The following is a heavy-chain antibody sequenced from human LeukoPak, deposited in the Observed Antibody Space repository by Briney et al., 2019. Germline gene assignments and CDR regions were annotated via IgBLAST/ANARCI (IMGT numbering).Heavy chain of an antibody. CDR3: ARDPPNYYDSSGYPED. J-gene: IGHJ4*02. CDR2: IIPIFGTA. V-gene: IGHV1-69*01. CDR1: GGTFSSYA. Sequence: SVKVSSKASGGTFSSYAISWVRQAPGQGLEWMGGIIPIFGTANYAQKFQGRVTITADESTSTAYMELSSLRSEDTAVYYCARDPPNYYDSSGYPEDWGQGTLVTVSS. D-gene: IGHD3-22*01.